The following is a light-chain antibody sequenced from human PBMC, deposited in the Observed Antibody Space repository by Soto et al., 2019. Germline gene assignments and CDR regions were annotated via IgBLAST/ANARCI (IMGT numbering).Light chain of an antibody. CDR2: GAS. J-gene: IGKJ5*01. CDR1: RNVGSK. Sequence: EIVMTQSAATVSVSPGERATLSCRANRNVGSKLAWYMQKPGQSPRLLISGASTRAADFPARFSGSGSGTDFTLTISSLQPEDFATYFCQQSYTTPITFGQGTRLEIK. V-gene: IGKV3-15*01. CDR3: QQSYTTPIT.